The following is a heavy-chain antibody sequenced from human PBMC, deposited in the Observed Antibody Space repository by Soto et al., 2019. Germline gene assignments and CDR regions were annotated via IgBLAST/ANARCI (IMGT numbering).Heavy chain of an antibody. V-gene: IGHV5-51*01. D-gene: IGHD3-9*01. Sequence: GESLKISCKGSGYNFTSNWIGWVRQMPGKGLEWMGITYPGGADTRYSLSFQGRVTISVDKSISTAYLQWSSLRASDTAMYYCARLGPHNDILTGMDVWGQGTTVTVSS. J-gene: IGHJ6*02. CDR1: GYNFTSNW. CDR3: ARLGPHNDILTGMDV. CDR2: TYPGGADT.